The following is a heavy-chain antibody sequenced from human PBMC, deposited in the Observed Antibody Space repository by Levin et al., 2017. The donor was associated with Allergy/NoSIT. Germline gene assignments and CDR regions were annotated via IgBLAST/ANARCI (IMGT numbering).Heavy chain of an antibody. CDR2: IGTAGDT. CDR1: GFTFSSYD. CDR3: ARSRYGDYDLSWYFDL. D-gene: IGHD4-17*01. V-gene: IGHV3-13*04. Sequence: ETLSLTCAASGFTFSSYDMHWVRQATGKGLEWVSAIGTAGDTYYPGSVKGRFTISRENAKNSLYLQMNSLRAGDTAVYYCARSRYGDYDLSWYFDLWGRGTLVTVSS. J-gene: IGHJ2*01.